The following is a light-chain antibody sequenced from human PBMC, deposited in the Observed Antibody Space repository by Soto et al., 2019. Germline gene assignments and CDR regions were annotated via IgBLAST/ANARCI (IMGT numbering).Light chain of an antibody. CDR1: QSVSSN. CDR3: QQYSDWLRYT. V-gene: IGKV3-15*01. Sequence: EVVMTQSPATLSVSPGERVTLSCRASQSVSSNLAWYQQKPGQAPRLLIYGASTRATGIPARFSGSGSGTEFTLTISSLQPEDFAVYYCQQYSDWLRYTFGQGTKLEIK. CDR2: GAS. J-gene: IGKJ2*01.